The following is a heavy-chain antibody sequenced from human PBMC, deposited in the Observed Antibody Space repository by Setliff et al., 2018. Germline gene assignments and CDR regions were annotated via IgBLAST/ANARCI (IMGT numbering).Heavy chain of an antibody. CDR2: IKQDGSEK. Sequence: PGGSLRLSCAASGFTFSNYWMSWVRQAPGKGLEWVANIKQDGSEKYYVDSVKGRFTIARDKAKNSLYLQMNSLRAEDTAVYYCAREPWYYNFWSGYTRDYFDYWGQGTLVTVSS. J-gene: IGHJ4*02. CDR3: AREPWYYNFWSGYTRDYFDY. CDR1: GFTFSNYW. V-gene: IGHV3-7*01. D-gene: IGHD3-3*01.